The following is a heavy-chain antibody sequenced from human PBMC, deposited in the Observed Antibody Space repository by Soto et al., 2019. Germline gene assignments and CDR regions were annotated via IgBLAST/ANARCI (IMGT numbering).Heavy chain of an antibody. V-gene: IGHV3-53*02. J-gene: IGHJ6*02. D-gene: IGHD2-2*01. Sequence: EVQLVETGGGLIQPGGSLRLSCAASGITVSTNYMSWVRQAPGKGLEWVSVIYSDGKTFYADSVKGRFTISRDNAKNSLFLQMNSLRAEDTAVYYCATLTYCSSASCPNYYYVMDVWGQGTTVTVSS. CDR1: GITVSTNY. CDR3: ATLTYCSSASCPNYYYVMDV. CDR2: IYSDGKT.